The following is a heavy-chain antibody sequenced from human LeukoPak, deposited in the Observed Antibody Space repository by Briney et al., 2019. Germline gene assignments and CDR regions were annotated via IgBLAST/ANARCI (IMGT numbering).Heavy chain of an antibody. CDR2: IYHSGST. J-gene: IGHJ4*02. V-gene: IGHV4-4*07. CDR1: GGSISSYY. Sequence: SETLSLTCTVSGGSISSYYWSWIRQPAGKGLEWIGSIYHSGSTYYNPSLKSRVTISVDTSKNQFSLKLSSVTAADTAVYYCARREAVVTRSFDYWGQGTLVTVSS. CDR3: ARREAVVTRSFDY. D-gene: IGHD4-23*01.